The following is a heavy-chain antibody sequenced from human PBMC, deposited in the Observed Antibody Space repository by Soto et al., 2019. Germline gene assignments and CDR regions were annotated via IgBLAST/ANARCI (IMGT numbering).Heavy chain of an antibody. J-gene: IGHJ4*02. CDR3: ARVYCSGGSCYVMDY. D-gene: IGHD2-15*01. CDR1: GYTFTSYG. Sequence: GASVKVSCKASGYTFTSYGISWVRQAPGQGLEWMGWISAYNGNTNYAQKLQGRVTMTTDTSTSTAYMELRSLRSDDTAVYYCARVYCSGGSCYVMDYWGQGTLVTVSS. V-gene: IGHV1-18*01. CDR2: ISAYNGNT.